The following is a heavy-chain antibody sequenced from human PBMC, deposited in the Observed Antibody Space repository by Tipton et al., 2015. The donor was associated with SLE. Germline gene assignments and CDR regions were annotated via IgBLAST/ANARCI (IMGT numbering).Heavy chain of an antibody. J-gene: IGHJ4*02. V-gene: IGHV4-61*02. CDR2: IYTSGST. CDR1: GGSISSGSYY. CDR3: ARPWGGSFDY. Sequence: TLSLTCTVSGGSISSGSYYWSWIRQPAGKGLEWIGRIYTSGSTNYNPSLKSRVTISVDTSKNQFSLKLSSVTAADTAVYYCARPWGGSFDYWGQGTLVTVSS. D-gene: IGHD7-27*01.